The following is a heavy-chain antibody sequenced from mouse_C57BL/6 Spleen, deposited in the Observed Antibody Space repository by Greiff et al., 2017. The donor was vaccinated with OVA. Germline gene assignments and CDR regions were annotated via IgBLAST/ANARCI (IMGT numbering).Heavy chain of an antibody. CDR1: GYTFTSYW. J-gene: IGHJ4*01. CDR2: IDPSDSYT. V-gene: IGHV1-69*01. D-gene: IGHD2-4*01. Sequence: VQLQQSGAELVMPGASVKLSCKASGYTFTSYWMHWVKQRPGQGLEWIGEIDPSDSYTNYNQKFKGKSTLTVDKSSSTAYMQLSSLTSEDSAVYYCARYYDYDGYAMDYWGQGTSVTVSS. CDR3: ARYYDYDGYAMDY.